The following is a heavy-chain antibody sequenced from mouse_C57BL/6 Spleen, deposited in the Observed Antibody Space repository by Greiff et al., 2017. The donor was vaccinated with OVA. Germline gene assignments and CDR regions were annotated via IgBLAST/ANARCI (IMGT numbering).Heavy chain of an antibody. D-gene: IGHD2-5*01. Sequence: QVQLKESGAELVRPGASVTLSCKASGYTFTDYEMHWVKQTPVHGLEWIGAIDPETGGTAYNQKFKGKAILTADKSSSTAYMELRSLTSEDSAVYYCTKGIDSNSYSFDYWGQGTTLTVSS. CDR1: GYTFTDYE. CDR3: TKGIDSNSYSFDY. CDR2: IDPETGGT. J-gene: IGHJ2*01. V-gene: IGHV1-15*01.